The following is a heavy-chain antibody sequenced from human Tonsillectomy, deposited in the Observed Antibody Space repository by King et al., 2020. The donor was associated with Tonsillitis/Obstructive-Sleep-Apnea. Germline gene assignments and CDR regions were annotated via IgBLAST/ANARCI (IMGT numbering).Heavy chain of an antibody. J-gene: IGHJ6*03. CDR3: ATVAEHYTSTPYYYYYMDV. Sequence: QLVQSGAEVKKPGSSVKVSCKASGGAFSSSAISWVRQAPGHGLEWMGIIIPIFGATHYAQKFQGSVTITAAESTSTAYMELTSLRSEDTAIVYCATVAEHYTSTPYYYYYMDVWGIGTTVTVSS. CDR2: IIPIFGAT. CDR1: GGAFSSSA. V-gene: IGHV1-69*15. D-gene: IGHD6-13*01.